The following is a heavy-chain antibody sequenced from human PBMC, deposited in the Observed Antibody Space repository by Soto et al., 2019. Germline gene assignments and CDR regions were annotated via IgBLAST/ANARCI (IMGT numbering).Heavy chain of an antibody. Sequence: ASVKVSCKASGYAFTGYYMHWVLQAPGQGLEWMGWINPNSGGTNYAQKFQGRVTMTRDTSISTAYMELSRLRSDDTAVYYCARDLVLRFLEWLPTGYYYGMDVWGQGTTVTVSS. V-gene: IGHV1-2*02. CDR2: INPNSGGT. J-gene: IGHJ6*02. CDR1: GYAFTGYY. CDR3: ARDLVLRFLEWLPTGYYYGMDV. D-gene: IGHD3-3*01.